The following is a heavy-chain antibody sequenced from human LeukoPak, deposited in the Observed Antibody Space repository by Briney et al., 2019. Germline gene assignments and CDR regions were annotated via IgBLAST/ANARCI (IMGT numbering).Heavy chain of an antibody. D-gene: IGHD2-8*01. CDR3: AKGWSYFDY. CDR1: GFTFSSYA. CDR2: ISGSGITT. V-gene: IGHV3-23*01. J-gene: IGHJ4*02. Sequence: GSLRLSCAASGFTFSSYAMSWVRQAPGKGLEWVSAISGSGITTYYADSGKGRFTISRDNSKNTLYLQMNSLRAEDTAVYYCAKGWSYFDYWGQGTPVTVSS.